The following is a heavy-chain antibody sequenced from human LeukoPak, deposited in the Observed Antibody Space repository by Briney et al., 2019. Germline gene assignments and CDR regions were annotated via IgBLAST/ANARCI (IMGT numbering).Heavy chain of an antibody. V-gene: IGHV3-49*04. CDR1: GFIFGDYV. J-gene: IGHJ4*02. CDR3: TRSVAAAGNRHFDY. CDR2: IRSKAYGGTA. Sequence: PGRSLRLSCTASGFIFGDYVMSWVRQAPGKGLECVGFIRSKAYGGTAEYAASVNGRFTISRDDSKNIAYLQMNSLKTEDTAVYYCTRSVAAAGNRHFDYRGQGTLVTVSS. D-gene: IGHD6-13*01.